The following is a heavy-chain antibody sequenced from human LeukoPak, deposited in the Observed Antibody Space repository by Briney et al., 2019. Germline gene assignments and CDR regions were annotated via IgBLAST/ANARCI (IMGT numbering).Heavy chain of an antibody. CDR3: APYRLSIIDS. J-gene: IGHJ4*02. V-gene: IGHV3-23*01. CDR2: ITNSGGST. CDR1: GFTFSSYA. Sequence: PGGSLRLSCAASGFTFSSYAMYWVRQAPGKGLEWVSSITNSGGSTYYVDSVKGRFTISRDNSKNVLYLQMNSLRAEDTVVYYCAPYRLSIIDSWGQGTLVTVSS. D-gene: IGHD5-12*01.